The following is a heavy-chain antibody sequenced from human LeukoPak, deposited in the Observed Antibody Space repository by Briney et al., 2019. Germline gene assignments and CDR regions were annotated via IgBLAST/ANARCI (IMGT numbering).Heavy chain of an antibody. D-gene: IGHD3-16*01. J-gene: IGHJ6*03. CDR1: GFMFSRLG. CDR3: AKEGDQFRGYLDA. V-gene: IGHV3-33*06. Sequence: GGSLRLSCAASGFMFSRLGMQWVRQAQGEGLEWVAMIWHDGSVEEYADSVKGRFTISRDNSQNTLYLQMNSLRDDDTAVYYCAKEGDQFRGYLDAWGKGTTVTVSS. CDR2: IWHDGSVE.